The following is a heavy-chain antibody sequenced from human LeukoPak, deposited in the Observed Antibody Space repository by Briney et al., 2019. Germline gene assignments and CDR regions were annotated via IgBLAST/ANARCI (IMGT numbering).Heavy chain of an antibody. CDR2: INHSGST. Sequence: SETLSLTCAVYGGSSSGYYWSWIRQPPGKGLEWIGEINHSGSTNYNPSLKSRVTISVDTSKNQFSLKLSSVTAADTAVYYCARGGGGNELDYWGQGTLVTVSS. D-gene: IGHD2-15*01. CDR3: ARGGGGNELDY. J-gene: IGHJ4*02. CDR1: GGSSSGYY. V-gene: IGHV4-34*01.